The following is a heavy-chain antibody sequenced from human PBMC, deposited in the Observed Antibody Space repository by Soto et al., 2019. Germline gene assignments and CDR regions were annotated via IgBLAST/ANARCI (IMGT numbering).Heavy chain of an antibody. D-gene: IGHD3-3*01. CDR3: ARVRVPYYVFWSGDWPFPTYYYYYGMDV. J-gene: IGHJ6*02. CDR2: LSGSGGST. V-gene: IGHV3-23*01. CDR1: GFTFSSYA. Sequence: GGSLRLSCAASGFTFSSYAMSWVRQAPGKGLEWVSALSGSGGSTYYADSVKGRFTISRDNSKNTLYLQMNSLRAEDTAVYYCARVRVPYYVFWSGDWPFPTYYYYYGMDVWGQGTTVPVSS.